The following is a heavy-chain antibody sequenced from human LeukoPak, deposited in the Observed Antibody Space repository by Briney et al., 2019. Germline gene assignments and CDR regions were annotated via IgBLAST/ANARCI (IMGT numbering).Heavy chain of an antibody. J-gene: IGHJ2*01. CDR2: IYTSGST. CDR3: ARDRDCSSTSCSPYWYFDL. CDR1: GGSISSYY. V-gene: IGHV4-4*07. Sequence: PSETLSLTCTVSGGSISSYYWSWIRQPAGKGLEWIGRIYTSGSTNYNPSLKSRVTMSVDTSKNQFSLKLSSVTAADTAVYYCARDRDCSSTSCSPYWYFDLWRRGTLVTVSS. D-gene: IGHD2-2*01.